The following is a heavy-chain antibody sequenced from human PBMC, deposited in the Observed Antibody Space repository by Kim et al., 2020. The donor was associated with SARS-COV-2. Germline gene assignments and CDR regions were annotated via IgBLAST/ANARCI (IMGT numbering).Heavy chain of an antibody. CDR1: GYTLTSLE. J-gene: IGHJ4*02. V-gene: IGHV1-8*01. CDR3: ARGVLEGVDY. CDR2: LSPNSGHT. Sequence: ASVKVSCKASGYTLTSLELHWMRQVPGQGLEWMGWLSPNSGHTYYVQKFQGRVTMTGDTSISTAYMELNGLTSDDTAVYYCARGVLEGVDYWGQGTLIAVS. D-gene: IGHD3-3*01.